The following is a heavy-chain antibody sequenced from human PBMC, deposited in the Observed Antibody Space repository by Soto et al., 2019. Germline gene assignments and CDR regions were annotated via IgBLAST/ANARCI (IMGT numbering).Heavy chain of an antibody. CDR3: ARAISGYVT. J-gene: IGHJ5*02. D-gene: IGHD5-12*01. CDR1: EITSTTYA. Sequence: QVQLVQSGAEVKKPGASVKVSCKASEITSTTYAIHWVRQVPGQGLEWMGWINTGNGNTRYSQRFLGRVSLTTDTSASTASMDLSSLTSEDTAVYYCARAISGYVTWGQGTLITVSS. CDR2: INTGNGNT. V-gene: IGHV1-3*04.